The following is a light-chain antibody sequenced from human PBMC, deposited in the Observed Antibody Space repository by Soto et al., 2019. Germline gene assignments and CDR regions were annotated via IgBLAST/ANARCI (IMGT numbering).Light chain of an antibody. J-gene: IGLJ2*01. Sequence: QPVVTQEPSLTVSPGGTVTLTCDSSTGPVTSGHWPYWLQQKPGQAPRTLIYDTSKKHSWTPARFSCSLLGGKAALTLSGAQPEDEADYYCFLSYSGARPVVFGGGTKVTVL. CDR3: FLSYSGARPVV. CDR2: DTS. CDR1: TGPVTSGHW. V-gene: IGLV7-46*01.